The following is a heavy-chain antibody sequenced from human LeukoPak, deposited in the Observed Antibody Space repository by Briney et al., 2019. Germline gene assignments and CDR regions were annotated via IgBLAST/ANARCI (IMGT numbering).Heavy chain of an antibody. CDR3: ARSGLRYFDWLGDFDY. CDR1: GFTFSSYS. D-gene: IGHD3-9*01. Sequence: GGSLRLSCAASGFTFSSYSMNWVRQAPGKGLEWVSSISSSSSYIYYADSVKGRFTISRDNAKNSLYLQMNSLRAEDTAVYYCARSGLRYFDWLGDFDYWGQGTLVTVSS. V-gene: IGHV3-21*04. CDR2: ISSSSSYI. J-gene: IGHJ4*02.